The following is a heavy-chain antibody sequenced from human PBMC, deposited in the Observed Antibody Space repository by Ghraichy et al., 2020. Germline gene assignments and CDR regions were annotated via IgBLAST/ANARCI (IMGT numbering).Heavy chain of an antibody. CDR2: IYTSGST. CDR3: ARLGVVTASNWFDP. V-gene: IGHV4-4*09. J-gene: IGHJ5*02. Sequence: SETLSLTCTVSGGSISSYYWSWIRQPPGKGLEWIGYIYTSGSTNYNPSLKSRVTISVDTSKNQFSLKLSSVTAADTAVYYCARLGVVTASNWFDPWGQGTLVTVSS. CDR1: GGSISSYY. D-gene: IGHD2-21*02.